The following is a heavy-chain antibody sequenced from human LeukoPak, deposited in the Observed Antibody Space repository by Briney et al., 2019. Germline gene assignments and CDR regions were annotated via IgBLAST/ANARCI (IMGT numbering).Heavy chain of an antibody. CDR2: IKQDGSEK. V-gene: IGHV3-7*03. J-gene: IGHJ4*02. Sequence: GSLRLSCAAFGFTFSSYWMSWVRQAPGKGLEWVANIKQDGSEKYYVDSVKGRFTISRDNAKNSLYLQMNSLRAEDTAVYYCARGFSGYDFYFDYWGQGTLVTVSS. CDR3: ARGFSGYDFYFDY. CDR1: GFTFSSYW. D-gene: IGHD5-12*01.